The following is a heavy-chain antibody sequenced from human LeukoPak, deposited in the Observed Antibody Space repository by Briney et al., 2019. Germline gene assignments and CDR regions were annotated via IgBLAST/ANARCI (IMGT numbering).Heavy chain of an antibody. J-gene: IGHJ6*03. CDR2: IIPIFGTA. V-gene: IGHV1-69*05. CDR1: GYTFTSYG. D-gene: IGHD6-19*01. CDR3: ARDLSPLGSSGYMRYYYYYMDV. Sequence: AASVKVSCKASGYTFTSYGISWVRQAPGQGLEWMGRIIPIFGTANYAQKFQGRVTITTDESTSTAYMELSSLRSEDTAVYYCARDLSPLGSSGYMRYYYYYMDVWGKGTTVTVSS.